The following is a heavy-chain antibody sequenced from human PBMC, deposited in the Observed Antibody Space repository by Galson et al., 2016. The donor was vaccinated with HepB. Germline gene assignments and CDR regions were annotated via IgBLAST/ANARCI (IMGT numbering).Heavy chain of an antibody. D-gene: IGHD3-16*02. Sequence: SLRLSCAASGFTFSSYAMHWVRQAPGKGLEWVAVISFDGSNNFYADSVKGRFTISRDNSKNTLYLQMNSLRAEDTAVYYCARDDDYVWGTYRYTRTVPQYYFDYCGQRTLVTFSS. J-gene: IGHJ4*02. CDR2: ISFDGSNN. V-gene: IGHV3-30-3*01. CDR3: ARDDDYVWGTYRYTRTVPQYYFDY. CDR1: GFTFSSYA.